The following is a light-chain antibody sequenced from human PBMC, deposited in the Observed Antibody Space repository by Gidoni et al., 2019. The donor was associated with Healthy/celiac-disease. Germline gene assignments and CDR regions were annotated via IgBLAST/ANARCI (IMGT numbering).Light chain of an antibody. CDR1: QSISSW. Sequence: DIQMTQSPSTLSASVGDRVTITCRASQSISSWLAWYQQKPGKAPKLLIYKASSLESGVPSRFSGSGSGTEFTLTISSLQPDEFATYYCQQYNSYSSSTFGQGTKVEIK. J-gene: IGKJ1*01. CDR3: QQYNSYSSST. V-gene: IGKV1-5*03. CDR2: KAS.